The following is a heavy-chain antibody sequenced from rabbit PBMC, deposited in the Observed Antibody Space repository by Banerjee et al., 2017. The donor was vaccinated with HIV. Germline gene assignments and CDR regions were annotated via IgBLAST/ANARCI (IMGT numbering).Heavy chain of an antibody. J-gene: IGHJ4*01. Sequence: QEQLVESGGGLVQPGGSLKLSCKASGIDFSSSGISWVRQAPGKGLEWIGCIYDGSSGYSYYANWAKGRFTISKPSSTTVTLQMTSLTAADTATYFCARDNDGRFYFNLWGPGTLVTVS. CDR3: ARDNDGRFYFNL. CDR1: GIDFSSSG. V-gene: IGHV1S45*01. CDR2: IYDGSSGYS. D-gene: IGHD5-1*01.